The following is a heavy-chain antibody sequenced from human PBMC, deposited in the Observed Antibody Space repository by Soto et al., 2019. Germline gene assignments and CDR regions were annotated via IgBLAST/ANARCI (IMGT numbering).Heavy chain of an antibody. Sequence: ASVKGSCKASGYTFTVYYMHWVRQAPGQGLEWMGWINPNSGGTNYAQKFQGRVTMTRDTSISTAYMELSRLRSDDTAVYYCAREKNYYHSSGYDWYFDLWGRGTLVTLSS. D-gene: IGHD3-22*01. CDR3: AREKNYYHSSGYDWYFDL. CDR1: GYTFTVYY. V-gene: IGHV1-2*02. J-gene: IGHJ2*01. CDR2: INPNSGGT.